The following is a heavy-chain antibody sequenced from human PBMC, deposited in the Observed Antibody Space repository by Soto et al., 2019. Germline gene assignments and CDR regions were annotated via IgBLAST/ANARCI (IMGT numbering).Heavy chain of an antibody. Sequence: ASVKVSCKASGYTFTSYYMHWVRQAPGQGLEWMGIINPSGGSTSYAQKFQGRVTMTRDTSTSTVYMELSSLRSEDTAVYYCASEYSSGWYWFAPWGQGTLATVPS. D-gene: IGHD6-13*01. V-gene: IGHV1-46*03. J-gene: IGHJ5*02. CDR1: GYTFTSYY. CDR3: ASEYSSGWYWFAP. CDR2: INPSGGST.